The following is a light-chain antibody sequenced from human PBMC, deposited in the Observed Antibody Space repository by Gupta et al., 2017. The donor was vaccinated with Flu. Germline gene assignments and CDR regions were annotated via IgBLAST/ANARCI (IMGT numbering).Light chain of an antibody. CDR1: NIGSKS. V-gene: IGLV3-21*02. Sequence: SYVLTQPPSVSVAPGQTARITCGGNNIGSKSVDWYQQKAGQAPVVVVYDDSDGPSGIPERFSGSNSGNTATLTISRVEVGDEADYHCQVWDSSSDHPVFGGGTKLTVL. CDR3: QVWDSSSDHPV. J-gene: IGLJ2*01. CDR2: DDS.